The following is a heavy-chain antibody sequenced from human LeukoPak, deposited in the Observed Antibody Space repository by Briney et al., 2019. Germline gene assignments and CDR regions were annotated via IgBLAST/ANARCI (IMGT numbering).Heavy chain of an antibody. D-gene: IGHD1-20*01. CDR3: TKARYSDNWSGQD. CDR1: GFTLSSFG. CDR2: ITNSGGST. V-gene: IGHV3-23*01. J-gene: IGHJ4*02. Sequence: GRSLRLSCAASGFTLSSFGMHWVRQAPGKGLEWVSGITNSGGSTFYADFVKGRFTIFRDNSRNTLYLQMNSLRAEDAAVYYCTKARYSDNWSGQDWGQGTLVTVSS.